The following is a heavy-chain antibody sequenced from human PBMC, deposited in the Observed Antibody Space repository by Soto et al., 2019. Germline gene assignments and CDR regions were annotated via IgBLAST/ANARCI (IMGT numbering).Heavy chain of an antibody. Sequence: QVQLVESGGGVVQPGRSLRLSCAASGFTFSSYGMHWVRQAPGKGLEWVAVISYDGSNKYYAYSVKGRFTISRDKSKNTLYLQMNSLRAEDTAVYYCAKDYGIAVAGHNQTVFDYWGQGNLDNVSS. V-gene: IGHV3-30*18. J-gene: IGHJ4*02. CDR1: GFTFSSYG. CDR3: AKDYGIAVAGHNQTVFDY. D-gene: IGHD6-19*01. CDR2: ISYDGSNK.